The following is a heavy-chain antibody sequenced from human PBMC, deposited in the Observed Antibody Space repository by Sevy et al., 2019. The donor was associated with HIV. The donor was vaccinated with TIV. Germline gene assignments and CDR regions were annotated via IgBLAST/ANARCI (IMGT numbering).Heavy chain of an antibody. V-gene: IGHV1-69*10. CDR1: GGTFSSYA. CDR2: IIPILGIA. D-gene: IGHD2-15*01. J-gene: IGHJ6*03. Sequence: ASVKVSCKASGGTFSSYAISWVRQAPGQGLEWMGGIIPILGIANYAQKFQGRVTITADKSTCTAYMELSSLGSEDTAVYYCARSVVGPYYHYYIDVWGKGTTVTVSS. CDR3: ARSVVGPYYHYYIDV.